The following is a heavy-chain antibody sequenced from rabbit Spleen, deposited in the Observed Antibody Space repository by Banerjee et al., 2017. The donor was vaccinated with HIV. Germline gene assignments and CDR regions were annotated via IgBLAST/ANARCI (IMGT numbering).Heavy chain of an antibody. V-gene: IGHV1S45*01. CDR3: ARDSGSSCSSYGMDL. CDR2: IDTGNSEFT. CDR1: GVSFSFNSY. Sequence: QEQLAESGGDLVKSGASLTLTCTASGVSFSFNSYMCWVRQAPGKGLEWIACIDTGNSEFTYFASWAKGRFTISKTSSTTVTLQMTRLTAADTATYFCARDSGSSCSSYGMDLWGPGTLVTVS. J-gene: IGHJ6*01. D-gene: IGHD8-1*01.